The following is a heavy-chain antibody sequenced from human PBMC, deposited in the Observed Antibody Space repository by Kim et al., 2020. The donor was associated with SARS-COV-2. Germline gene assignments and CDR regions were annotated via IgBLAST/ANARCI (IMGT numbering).Heavy chain of an antibody. V-gene: IGHV3-30*04. J-gene: IGHJ4*02. CDR2: ISYDGSNK. D-gene: IGHD4-17*01. CDR1: GFTFSSYA. CDR3: AREDYYGDPPAILFDY. Sequence: GGSLRLSCAASGFTFSSYAMHWVRQAPGKGLEWVAVISYDGSNKYYVDSVKGRFTISRDNSKNTLYLQMNSLRAEDTAVYYCAREDYYGDPPAILFDYWGQGTLVTVSS.